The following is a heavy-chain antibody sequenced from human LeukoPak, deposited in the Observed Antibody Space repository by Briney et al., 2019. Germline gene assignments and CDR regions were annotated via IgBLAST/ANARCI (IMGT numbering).Heavy chain of an antibody. CDR1: GYTFTSYA. J-gene: IGHJ4*02. CDR2: INAGNGNT. D-gene: IGHD6-19*01. V-gene: IGHV1-3*01. CDR3: ARDLYSSGWQYYFDY. Sequence: GASVKVXCXASGYTFTSYAMHWVRQAPGQRLEWMGWINAGNGNTKYSQKFQGRVTITRDTSASTAYMELSSLRSEDTAVYYCARDLYSSGWQYYFDYWGQGTLVTVSS.